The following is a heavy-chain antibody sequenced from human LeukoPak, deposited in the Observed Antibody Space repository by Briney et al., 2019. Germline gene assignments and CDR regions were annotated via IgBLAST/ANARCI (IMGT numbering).Heavy chain of an antibody. Sequence: PGGSLRLSCAASGFTFSSYGMNWVRQAPGKGLEWVSSISVAGATTDYADYVKGRFTISRDSSKSTVYLQMNGLRVEDTALYYCAKLSLGDFEYFDYWGQGTLVTVSS. CDR1: GFTFSSYG. D-gene: IGHD2-21*02. CDR2: ISVAGATT. J-gene: IGHJ4*02. V-gene: IGHV3-23*01. CDR3: AKLSLGDFEYFDY.